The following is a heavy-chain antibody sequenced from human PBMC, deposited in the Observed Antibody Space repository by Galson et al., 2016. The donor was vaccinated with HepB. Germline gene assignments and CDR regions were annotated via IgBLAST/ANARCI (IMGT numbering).Heavy chain of an antibody. Sequence: VKVSCKASGYTFTSYGIAWVRQAPGQGLEWMGWISGYNGNTNHAQKFQDRVTMTTDTSTTTAFMELRSLTSDDTAIYYCARSAQALDFFDFWGRGTTVIVSS. V-gene: IGHV1-18*01. CDR1: GYTFTSYG. J-gene: IGHJ3*01. D-gene: IGHD3-3*01. CDR2: ISGYNGNT. CDR3: ARSAQALDFFDF.